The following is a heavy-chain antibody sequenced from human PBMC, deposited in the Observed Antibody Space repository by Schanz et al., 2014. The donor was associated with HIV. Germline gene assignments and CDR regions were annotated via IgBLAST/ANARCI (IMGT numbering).Heavy chain of an antibody. CDR3: AKMARSVAANTNFDY. CDR2: ISGSGVST. D-gene: IGHD6-19*01. Sequence: VQLVESGGGSVQPGGSLRLSCAASGFTFSNFAMSWVRQAPGKGLEWVSSISGSGVSTFYAGPVKGRFAISRDKSKNTLYLQMNSLRVEDTAVYYCAKMARSVAANTNFDYWGQGTLVTVSP. J-gene: IGHJ4*02. CDR1: GFTFSNFA. V-gene: IGHV3-23*04.